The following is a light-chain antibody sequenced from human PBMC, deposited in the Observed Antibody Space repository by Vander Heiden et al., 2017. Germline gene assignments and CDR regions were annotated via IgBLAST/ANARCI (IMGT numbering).Light chain of an antibody. CDR2: GKN. V-gene: IGLV3-19*01. Sequence: SLELSQALAVSVDLGQTVRITCQGDSLRSYYASWYQQKSGQAPVLVIYGKNNRPSGIPDRFSGSSSGNTASLTITGAQAKDEADYYCNSRDTSGKHLVFGGGTKLTVL. CDR3: NSRDTSGKHLV. J-gene: IGLJ2*01. CDR1: SLRSYY.